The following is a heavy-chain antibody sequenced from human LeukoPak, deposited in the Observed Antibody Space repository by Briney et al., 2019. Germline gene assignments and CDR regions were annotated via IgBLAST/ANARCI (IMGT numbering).Heavy chain of an antibody. Sequence: PSETLSLTCAVYGGSFSGYYWNWLRQPPGKVLEWIGEINPSGRTNYNPSLKSRVTISVDTTKTPFSLKLSSVTAEDTAVYYCARGLPSLGDYWGQGALVTVSS. CDR1: GGSFSGYY. V-gene: IGHV4-34*01. J-gene: IGHJ4*02. D-gene: IGHD2-2*01. CDR2: INPSGRT. CDR3: ARGLPSLGDY.